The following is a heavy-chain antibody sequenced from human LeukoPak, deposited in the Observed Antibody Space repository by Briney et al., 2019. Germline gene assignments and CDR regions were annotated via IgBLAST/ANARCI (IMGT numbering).Heavy chain of an antibody. V-gene: IGHV4-59*11. CDR3: AAHYDFWSGYYAH. D-gene: IGHD3-3*01. J-gene: IGHJ4*02. CDR2: IYYSGST. Sequence: SETLSLTCTVSGGSISSHYWSWIRQPPGKGLEWLGYIYYSGSTNYNPSLKSRVTISVDTSKNQFSLKLSSVTAADTAVYYCAAHYDFWSGYYAHWGQGTLVSVSS. CDR1: GGSISSHY.